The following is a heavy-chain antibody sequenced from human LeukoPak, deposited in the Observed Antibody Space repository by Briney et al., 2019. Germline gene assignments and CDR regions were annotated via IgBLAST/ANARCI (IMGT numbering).Heavy chain of an antibody. J-gene: IGHJ4*02. CDR2: IGGGGPTT. CDR1: GFTFSTYA. V-gene: IGHV3-23*01. Sequence: PGGSLRLSCAASGFTFSTYAMNWVRQAPAKGLEGVSTIGGGGPTTDYADSVKDRFTISRDNSKNTLYLQMNSLRPEDTAVYFCARGFLGGTDQYFDSWGQGTLVTVSS. CDR3: ARGFLGGTDQYFDS. D-gene: IGHD6-19*01.